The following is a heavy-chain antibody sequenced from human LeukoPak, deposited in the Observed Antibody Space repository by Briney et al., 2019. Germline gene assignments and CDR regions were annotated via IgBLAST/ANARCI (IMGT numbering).Heavy chain of an antibody. CDR3: ARGAEYYAIWRGYAGYSDY. CDR1: GYSISNGYY. V-gene: IGHV4-38-2*02. D-gene: IGHD3-3*01. Sequence: SETLSLTCTVSGYSISNGYYWGWIRQPPGEGLEWVGSISHRGSTYYNPSLRSRITISLDRSKQKFSLKLTSVTAADTAVYFCARGAEYYAIWRGYAGYSDYWGQGISVTVSS. CDR2: ISHRGST. J-gene: IGHJ4*02.